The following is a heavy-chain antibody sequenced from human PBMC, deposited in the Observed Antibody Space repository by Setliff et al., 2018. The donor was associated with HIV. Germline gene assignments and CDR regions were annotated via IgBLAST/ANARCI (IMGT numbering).Heavy chain of an antibody. V-gene: IGHV4-39*01. CDR1: GDSLTNSMHY. CDR3: ASRIYYYDSSRVLREEGFDP. J-gene: IGHJ5*02. Sequence: LSLTCTVAGDSLTNSMHYWSGIRQPPGKGLEFIGSIHYNDGKTYYNAALRSRVTISADTSKNQFSLKLNSVTAADTAVYYCASRIYYYDSSRVLREEGFDPWGQGTLVTSPQ. D-gene: IGHD3-22*01. CDR2: IHYNDGKT.